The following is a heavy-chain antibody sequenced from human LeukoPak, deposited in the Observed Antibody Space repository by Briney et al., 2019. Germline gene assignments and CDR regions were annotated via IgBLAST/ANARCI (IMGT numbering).Heavy chain of an antibody. J-gene: IGHJ4*02. CDR1: GFTFSSYA. Sequence: GGSLRLSCAASGFTFSSYAMTWVRQAPGKGLEWVSAISGSGGGTYYADSVKGRFTISRDNSKNTLYLQMNSPRAEDTAVYYCAKERSFGTWLGDYWGQGTLVTVSS. V-gene: IGHV3-23*01. D-gene: IGHD2/OR15-2a*01. CDR3: AKERSFGTWLGDY. CDR2: ISGSGGGT.